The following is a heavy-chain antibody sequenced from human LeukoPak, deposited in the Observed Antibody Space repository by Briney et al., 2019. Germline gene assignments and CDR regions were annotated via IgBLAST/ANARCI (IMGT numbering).Heavy chain of an antibody. D-gene: IGHD1-26*01. CDR1: GGSISSYY. CDR3: ARVKWYSGNLYAFDI. CDR2: IYISGTT. J-gene: IGHJ3*02. V-gene: IGHV4-4*07. Sequence: SETLSLTCTVSGGSISSYYRSWIRQPAGKGLEWIGRIYISGTTNYNPSLKSRVTMSVDTSNNQFSLKLSSVTAADTAVYYCARVKWYSGNLYAFDIWGQGTMVTVSS.